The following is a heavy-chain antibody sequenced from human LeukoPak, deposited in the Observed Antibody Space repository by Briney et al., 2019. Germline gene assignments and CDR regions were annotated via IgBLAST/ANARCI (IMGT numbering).Heavy chain of an antibody. V-gene: IGHV1-8*01. CDR1: GYTFTRYD. D-gene: IGHD2-2*01. J-gene: IGHJ6*02. Sequence: ASVKVSCKASGYTFTRYDINWVRQATGQGLEWMGWKNPNSGRTGFAQKFQGRLTMTTDTSISTAYMELSSLTSEDTAVYYCARGPVSTHGMDVWGQGTTVTVSS. CDR2: KNPNSGRT. CDR3: ARGPVSTHGMDV.